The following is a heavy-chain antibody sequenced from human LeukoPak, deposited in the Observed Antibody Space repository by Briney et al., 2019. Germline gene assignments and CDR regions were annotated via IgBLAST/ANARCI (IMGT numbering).Heavy chain of an antibody. V-gene: IGHV3-21*01. CDR3: ARDSGGYYYYYMDV. Sequence: PGGSLRLSCAASGFTFSSYSMNWVRQAPGKGLEWVSSISSSSSYIYYADSVKGRFTISRDNAKNSLYLQMNSLRAEDTAVYYCARDSGGYYYYYMDVWGKGTTVTVSS. J-gene: IGHJ6*03. CDR2: ISSSSSYI. CDR1: GFTFSSYS. D-gene: IGHD3-10*01.